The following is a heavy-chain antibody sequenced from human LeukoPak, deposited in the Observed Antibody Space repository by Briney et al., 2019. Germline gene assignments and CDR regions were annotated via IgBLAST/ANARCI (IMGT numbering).Heavy chain of an antibody. V-gene: IGHV1-69*05. CDR2: IIPIFGTA. CDR1: GGTFSSYA. CDR3: ARDLLITYWFDP. Sequence: ASVKVSCKASGGTFSSYAISWVRQAPGQGLEWMGRIIPIFGTANYAQKFQGRVTITTDESTSTAYMELSSLRSEDTAVYYCARDLLITYWFDPWGQGTLVAVSS. J-gene: IGHJ5*02. D-gene: IGHD3-16*01.